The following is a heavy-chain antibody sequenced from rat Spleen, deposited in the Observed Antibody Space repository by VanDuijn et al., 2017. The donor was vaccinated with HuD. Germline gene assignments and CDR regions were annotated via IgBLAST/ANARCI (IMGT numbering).Heavy chain of an antibody. J-gene: IGHJ2*01. CDR1: GFTFSNYG. CDR2: ITNSGGST. D-gene: IGHD1-6*01. Sequence: EVQLVESGGGLVQPGRSLKLSCAASGFTFSNYGMAWVRQAPTKGLEWVASITNSGGSTYYRDSVKGRFTISRDNAKSTLYLQMDSLRSEDTATYYCTRRGITHYFDHWGQGVMVTVSS. V-gene: IGHV5S13*01. CDR3: TRRGITHYFDH.